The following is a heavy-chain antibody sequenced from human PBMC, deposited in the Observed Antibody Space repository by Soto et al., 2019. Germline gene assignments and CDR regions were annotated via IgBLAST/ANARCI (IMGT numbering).Heavy chain of an antibody. CDR1: GGPINTFY. Sequence: WETLSLTCTVSGGPINTFYWSWVRQPAGKGLEWIGRIFSSGSTSFNPSLESRVAMSVDTSKNHFSLNLSSVTAADMAVYYCAREGSYSAYNFAHGIQLWYFDFWGQGALVTVSS. CDR3: AREGSYSAYNFAHGIQLWYFDF. CDR2: IFSSGST. D-gene: IGHD5-12*01. V-gene: IGHV4-4*07. J-gene: IGHJ4*02.